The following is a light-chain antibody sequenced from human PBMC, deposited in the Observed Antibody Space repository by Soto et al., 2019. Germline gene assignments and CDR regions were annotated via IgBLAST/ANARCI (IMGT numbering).Light chain of an antibody. CDR3: QSYYISLSGRV. J-gene: IGLJ3*02. Sequence: QSVLTQQPSVSGAPGQRVTISCTGSSSNIGAGYDVHWYQQLPGTAPKLLIYGNSNRPSGVPDRFSGSTSGTSASLAITGLQAEDEADYYCQSYYISLSGRVFGGGTQLTVL. V-gene: IGLV1-40*01. CDR2: GNS. CDR1: SSNIGAGYD.